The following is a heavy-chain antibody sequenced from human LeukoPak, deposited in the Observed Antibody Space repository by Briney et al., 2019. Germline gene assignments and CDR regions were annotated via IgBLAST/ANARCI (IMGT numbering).Heavy chain of an antibody. CDR1: GFTFRIYS. V-gene: IGHV3-21*04. D-gene: IGHD5-18*01. J-gene: IGHJ4*02. CDR2: ISGTDESI. Sequence: GGSLRLYCAASGFTFRIYSMNWVRQAPGKGPEWFSSISGTDESIYYADSVKGRFTISRDNAENSLYLQINSLRAEDTAVYYCAKDRTSWIQLWLIDYWGQGTLVTVSS. CDR3: AKDRTSWIQLWLIDY.